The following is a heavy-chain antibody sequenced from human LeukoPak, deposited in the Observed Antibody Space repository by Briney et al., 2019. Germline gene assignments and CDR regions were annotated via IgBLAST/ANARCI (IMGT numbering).Heavy chain of an antibody. Sequence: QPGGSLRLSCAASGFTFSSYSMNWVRQAPGKGLEWVSYISSSSSTIYYADSVKGRFTTSRDNAKNSLYLQMNSLRAEDTAVYYCARGRAIAAAGTGYFQHWGQGTLVTVSS. CDR3: ARGRAIAAAGTGYFQH. D-gene: IGHD6-13*01. V-gene: IGHV3-48*01. CDR1: GFTFSSYS. CDR2: ISSSSSTI. J-gene: IGHJ1*01.